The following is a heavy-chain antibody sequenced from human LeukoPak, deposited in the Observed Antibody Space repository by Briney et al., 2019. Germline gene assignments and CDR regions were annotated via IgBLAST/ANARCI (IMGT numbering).Heavy chain of an antibody. CDR3: ARGGWDPTHDAFDI. V-gene: IGHV3-48*03. D-gene: IGHD1-26*01. J-gene: IGHJ3*02. CDR2: ISDSGKIM. CDR1: GFTFGGSE. Sequence: PGGSLRLSCAVSGFTFGGSEFNWVRQAPGKGLEWVSFISDSGKIMKYADSVKGRFTISRGNAKGSLYLQMNSLRAEDTAVYYCARGGWDPTHDAFDIWGQGALVTVSS.